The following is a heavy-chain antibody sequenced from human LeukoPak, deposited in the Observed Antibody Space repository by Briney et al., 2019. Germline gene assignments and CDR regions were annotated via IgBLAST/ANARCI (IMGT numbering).Heavy chain of an antibody. V-gene: IGHV3-23*01. D-gene: IGHD3-10*01. Sequence: GGSLRLSCAASGFTFSSYGMSWVRQAPGKGLEWVSAISGSGGSTYYADSVKGRFTISRDNSKNTLYLQMNSLRAEDTALYYCAKLGLVRGGDWFDPWGQGTLVTVSS. CDR3: AKLGLVRGGDWFDP. CDR2: ISGSGGST. J-gene: IGHJ5*02. CDR1: GFTFSSYG.